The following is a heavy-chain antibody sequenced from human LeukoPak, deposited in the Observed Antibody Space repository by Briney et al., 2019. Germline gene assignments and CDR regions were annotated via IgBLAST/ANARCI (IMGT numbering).Heavy chain of an antibody. V-gene: IGHV3-30*04. D-gene: IGHD2-2*02. J-gene: IGHJ6*04. Sequence: PGRSLRLSCAASGFTFSSYAMHWVRQAPGKGLEWVAVISYDGSNKYYADSVKGRFTISRDNYKNTLYLQMNSLRAEDTAVYYCARDQEGIVVVPAAINYYYYGMDVWGKGTTVTVSS. CDR2: ISYDGSNK. CDR1: GFTFSSYA. CDR3: ARDQEGIVVVPAAINYYYYGMDV.